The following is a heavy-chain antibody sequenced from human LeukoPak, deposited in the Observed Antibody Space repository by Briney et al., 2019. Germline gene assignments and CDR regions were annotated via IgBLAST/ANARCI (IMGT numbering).Heavy chain of an antibody. J-gene: IGHJ4*02. CDR3: AGPYGDYVPNIDY. CDR1: GGSISSSSYY. D-gene: IGHD4-17*01. V-gene: IGHV4-39*07. CDR2: IYHSGST. Sequence: SETLSLTCTVSGGSISSSSYYWGWIRQPPGKGLEWIGSIYHSGSTYYNPSLKSRVTISVDTSKNQFSLKLSSVTAADTAVYYCAGPYGDYVPNIDYWGQGTLVTVSS.